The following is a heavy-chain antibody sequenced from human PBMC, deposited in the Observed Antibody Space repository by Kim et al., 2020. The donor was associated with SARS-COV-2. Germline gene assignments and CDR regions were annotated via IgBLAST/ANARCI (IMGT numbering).Heavy chain of an antibody. CDR3: ATTRGLERGYNYYYYMDV. J-gene: IGHJ6*03. CDR1: GGSISSYY. CDR2: IYYSGST. Sequence: SETLSLTCTVSGGSISSYYWSWIRQPPGKGLEWIGYIYYSGSTNYNPSLKSRVTISVDTSKNQFSLKLSSVTAADTAVYYCATTRGLERGYNYYYYMDVWGKGTTVTVSS. V-gene: IGHV4-59*01. D-gene: IGHD1-1*01.